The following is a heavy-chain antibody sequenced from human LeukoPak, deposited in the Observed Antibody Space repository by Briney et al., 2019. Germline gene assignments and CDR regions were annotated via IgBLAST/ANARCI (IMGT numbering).Heavy chain of an antibody. CDR1: GGSIGSYY. J-gene: IGHJ5*02. D-gene: IGHD2-15*01. V-gene: IGHV4-59*12. CDR2: IYYSGST. Sequence: SETLCLTCTVSGGSIGSYYWSWIRQPPGKGLEWIGYIYYSGSTTYNPSLKSRVTISVDTSKNQFSLKLSSVTAADTAVYYCARSLGYCSGGSCYSGNWFDPWGQGTLVTVSS. CDR3: ARSLGYCSGGSCYSGNWFDP.